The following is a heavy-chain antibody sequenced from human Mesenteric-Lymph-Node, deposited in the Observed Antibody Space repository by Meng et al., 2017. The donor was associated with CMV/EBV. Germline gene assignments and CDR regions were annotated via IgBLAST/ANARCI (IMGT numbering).Heavy chain of an antibody. J-gene: IGHJ5*02. D-gene: IGHD2-2*01. CDR1: GYTFTAFY. V-gene: IGHV1-2*02. CDR3: ARERGLRGSTSCRLDP. CDR2: INPNTGDT. Sequence: ASVKVSCKASGYTFTAFYMRWVRQAPGQGLEWMGWINPNTGDTVYAQKFQGRLTMTRDTSISTVYMELSSLRSDDTAVYYCARERGLRGSTSCRLDPWGQGTLVTVSS.